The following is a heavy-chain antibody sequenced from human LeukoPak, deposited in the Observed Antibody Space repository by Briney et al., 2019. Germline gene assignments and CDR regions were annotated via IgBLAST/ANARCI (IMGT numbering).Heavy chain of an antibody. J-gene: IGHJ4*02. Sequence: GGSLRLSCSTFGFNFVNYGVSWFRQAPGQGLEWVGFLRSTVHGGPAEYAASVEGRFTISRDDSKSTAYLLMNSLKIEDTAVYYCTRAGGYDFWIDYWGQGTLVTVSS. CDR1: GFNFVNYG. CDR3: TRAGGYDFWIDY. D-gene: IGHD3-3*01. CDR2: LRSTVHGGPA. V-gene: IGHV3-49*03.